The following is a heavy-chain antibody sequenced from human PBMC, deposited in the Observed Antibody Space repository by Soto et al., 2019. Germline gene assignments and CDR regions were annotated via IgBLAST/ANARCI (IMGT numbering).Heavy chain of an antibody. J-gene: IGHJ6*02. CDR2: IKQDGGDT. Sequence: GSLRLSCAASGFTFSTYWMSWVRQAPGKGLEWVAKIKQDGGDTYYVDSVKGRFTISRDNDENSVYLQMNSLRAEDTAVYYCARLYPGSGWPYHYYGMDVWGQGTTVTVSS. CDR1: GFTFSTYW. V-gene: IGHV3-7*01. CDR3: ARLYPGSGWPYHYYGMDV. D-gene: IGHD6-19*01.